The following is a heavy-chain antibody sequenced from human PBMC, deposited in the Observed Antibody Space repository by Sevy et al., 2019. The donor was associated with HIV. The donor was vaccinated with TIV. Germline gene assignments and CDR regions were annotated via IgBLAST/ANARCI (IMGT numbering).Heavy chain of an antibody. D-gene: IGHD2-21*01. V-gene: IGHV3-23*01. Sequence: GGSLRLSCAASGFTFSSYGMSWVRQAPGKGLQWVSSILNSGGGTTYADSVRGRFTISRDNSKNMLYLQMNSLRAEDSAVYYCTKGDESIGWYLGYWGQGTLVTVSS. CDR2: ILNSGGGT. CDR3: TKGDESIGWYLGY. CDR1: GFTFSSYG. J-gene: IGHJ4*02.